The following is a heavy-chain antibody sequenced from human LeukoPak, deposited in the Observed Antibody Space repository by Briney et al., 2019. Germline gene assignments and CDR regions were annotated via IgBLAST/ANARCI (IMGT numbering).Heavy chain of an antibody. CDR1: GGSINTGDYY. J-gene: IGHJ4*02. V-gene: IGHV4-61*02. Sequence: SETLSLTCIVSGGSINTGDYYCSWIRQPAGKGLEWIGRIYTSGSTNYNPSLKSRVTMSVDTSKNQFSLKLSSVTAADTAVYYCARGPTTVTRAFDYWGQGTLVTVSS. D-gene: IGHD4-17*01. CDR2: IYTSGST. CDR3: ARGPTTVTRAFDY.